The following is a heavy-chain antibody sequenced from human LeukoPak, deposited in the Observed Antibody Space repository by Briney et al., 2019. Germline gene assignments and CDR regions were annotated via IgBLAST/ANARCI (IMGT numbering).Heavy chain of an antibody. CDR1: GFAFSDYW. CDR2: IKPDGSDQ. V-gene: IGHV3-7*01. Sequence: GGSLRLSCATSGFAFSDYWMTWVRQAPGRSLEWVANIKPDGSDQFYVDSVKGRFTISRDNARNSLYLQMNSLRAEDTSIYYCARDGDFFDYWGQGTLVTVSS. D-gene: IGHD3-3*01. CDR3: ARDGDFFDY. J-gene: IGHJ4*02.